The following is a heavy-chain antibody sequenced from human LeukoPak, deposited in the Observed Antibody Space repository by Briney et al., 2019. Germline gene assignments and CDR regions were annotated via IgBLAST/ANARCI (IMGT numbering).Heavy chain of an antibody. Sequence: ASVKVSCKVSGYTCNSYGISWVRQAPGQGLEWMGWISGYNGATNYAQKVQGRVTVTTDTSTSTAYMELRSLTSDYTAVYYCARDASYGLHAFDIWGQGTMVTVSP. CDR1: GYTCNSYG. D-gene: IGHD4-17*01. CDR3: ARDASYGLHAFDI. V-gene: IGHV1-18*01. CDR2: ISGYNGAT. J-gene: IGHJ3*02.